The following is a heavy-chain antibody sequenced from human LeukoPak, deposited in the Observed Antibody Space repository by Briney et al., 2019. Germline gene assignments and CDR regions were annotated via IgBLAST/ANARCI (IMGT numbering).Heavy chain of an antibody. D-gene: IGHD6-19*01. V-gene: IGHV3-7*01. Sequence: PGGSLRLSCAASGFTFSSYWMSRVRQAPGKGLEWVANIKQDGSEKYYVDSVKGRFTISRDNAKNSLYLQMNSLRAEDTAVYYCARDLLIAVATDDYWGQGTLVTVSS. CDR3: ARDLLIAVATDDY. CDR2: IKQDGSEK. J-gene: IGHJ4*02. CDR1: GFTFSSYW.